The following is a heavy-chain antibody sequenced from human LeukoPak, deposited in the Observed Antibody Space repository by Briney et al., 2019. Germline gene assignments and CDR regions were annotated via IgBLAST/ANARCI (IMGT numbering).Heavy chain of an antibody. V-gene: IGHV4-34*01. D-gene: IGHD3-3*01. Sequence: SETLSLTCAVYGGSFSGYYWSWIRQPPGKGLEWIGEINHSGSTNYNPSLKSRVTISVDTSKNQFSLKLSSVTAADTAVYYCARHDYDFWSGYRYYFDYWGQGTLVTVSS. J-gene: IGHJ4*02. CDR1: GGSFSGYY. CDR2: INHSGST. CDR3: ARHDYDFWSGYRYYFDY.